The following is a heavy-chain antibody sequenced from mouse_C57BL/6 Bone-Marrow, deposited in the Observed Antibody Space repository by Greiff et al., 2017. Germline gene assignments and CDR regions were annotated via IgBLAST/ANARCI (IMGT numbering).Heavy chain of an antibody. V-gene: IGHV1-7*01. CDR2: INPSSGYT. CDR3: AREDY. Sequence: VQLQQSGAELAKPGASVKMSCKASGYAFTSYWMHWVKQRPGQGLEWIGYINPSSGYTKYNQKFKDKATWTADKSSSTAYMQLCSLTSEASSVYYCAREDYWGQGTTLTVSS. CDR1: GYAFTSYW. J-gene: IGHJ2*01.